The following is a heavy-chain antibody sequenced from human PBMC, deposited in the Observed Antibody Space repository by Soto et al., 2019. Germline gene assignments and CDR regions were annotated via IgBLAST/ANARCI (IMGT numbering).Heavy chain of an antibody. CDR1: GGTFSSYA. Sequence: QVQLVQSGAEVKKPGSSVKVSCKASGGTFSSYAISWVRQAPGQGLEWMGGIIPIFVTANYAQKFQGRVTITVDESTSTAYMELSSLRSEDTAVYYCARDRATAMVTAFDYWGQGTLVTVSS. V-gene: IGHV1-69*01. D-gene: IGHD5-18*01. CDR3: ARDRATAMVTAFDY. CDR2: IIPIFVTA. J-gene: IGHJ4*02.